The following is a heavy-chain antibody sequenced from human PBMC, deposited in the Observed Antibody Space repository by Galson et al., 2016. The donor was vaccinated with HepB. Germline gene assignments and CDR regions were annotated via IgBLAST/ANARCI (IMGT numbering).Heavy chain of an antibody. CDR2: ISYDGNNK. D-gene: IGHD3-3*02. CDR3: ATISIRAEDADY. CDR1: GFIVSSNF. V-gene: IGHV3-30*03. Sequence: SLRLSCAASGFIVSSNFLTWVRQAPGRGLEWVIFISYDGNNKDYADSVKGRFTISRDNSKNTVSLQMNGLRTEDTAIYYCATISIRAEDADYWGQGTLVTVSS. J-gene: IGHJ4*02.